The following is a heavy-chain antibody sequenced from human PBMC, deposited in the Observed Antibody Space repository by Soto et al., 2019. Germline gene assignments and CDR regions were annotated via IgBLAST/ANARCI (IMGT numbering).Heavy chain of an antibody. CDR1: GGTFSSYA. Sequence: QVQLVQSGAEVKKPGSSVKVSCKASGGTFSSYAISWVRQAPGQGLEWMGGIIPIFGTANYAQKFQGRVTITADESTSTAYMELSSLRSEDTAVYYCARGYYDSSGYYTLPEYFQHWGQGTLVTVSS. J-gene: IGHJ1*01. V-gene: IGHV1-69*12. CDR2: IIPIFGTA. D-gene: IGHD3-22*01. CDR3: ARGYYDSSGYYTLPEYFQH.